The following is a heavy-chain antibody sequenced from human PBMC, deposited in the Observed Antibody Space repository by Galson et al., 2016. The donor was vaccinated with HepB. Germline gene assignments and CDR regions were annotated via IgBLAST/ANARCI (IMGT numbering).Heavy chain of an antibody. CDR1: GDSISSTSYY. CDR3: ARVPPGIGNYFDY. J-gene: IGHJ4*02. Sequence: TLSLTCTVSGDSISSTSYYWSWIRQPAGKGLEWIGRMSTSGTTNYNPSLKSRVTISVDPSKNQFSLNLSSLTAADTAVYYCARVPPGIGNYFDYWGQGTLVSVSS. CDR2: MSTSGTT. V-gene: IGHV4-61*02. D-gene: IGHD1-26*01.